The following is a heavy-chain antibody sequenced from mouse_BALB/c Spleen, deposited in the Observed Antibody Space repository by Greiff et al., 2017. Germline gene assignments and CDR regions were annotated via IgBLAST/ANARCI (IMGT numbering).Heavy chain of an antibody. CDR3: ARANSLYAMDY. Sequence: DVMLVESGGGLVQPGGSLKLSCAASGFTFSSYGMSWVRQTPDKRLELVATINSNGGSTYYPDSVKGRFTISRDNAKNTLYLQMSSLKSEDTAMYYCARANSLYAMDYWGQGTSVTVSS. D-gene: IGHD6-1*01. CDR2: INSNGGST. V-gene: IGHV5-6-3*01. CDR1: GFTFSSYG. J-gene: IGHJ4*01.